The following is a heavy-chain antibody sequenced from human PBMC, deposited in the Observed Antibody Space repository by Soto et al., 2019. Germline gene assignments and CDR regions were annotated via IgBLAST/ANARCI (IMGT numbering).Heavy chain of an antibody. V-gene: IGHV3-7*03. CDR2: IKEDGSKK. CDR3: ASAVARVFDD. J-gene: IGHJ4*02. Sequence: EVKLVESGGGLVQPGESLRLSSAGSGFVFIDTWVTWVRQAPGKGLEWVANIKEDGSKKYYADSVKGRFTMSRENAKISLFLRMSSLRVEDTAVYYWASAVARVFDDWGQGTLVTVSS. CDR1: GFVFIDTW. D-gene: IGHD2-15*01.